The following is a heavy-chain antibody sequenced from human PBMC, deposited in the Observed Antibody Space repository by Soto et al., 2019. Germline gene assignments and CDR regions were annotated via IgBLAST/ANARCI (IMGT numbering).Heavy chain of an antibody. CDR2: IIPIFGTA. CDR3: AREISGGEIYGY. V-gene: IGHV1-69*06. CDR1: GGTFSSYA. D-gene: IGHD1-26*01. J-gene: IGHJ4*02. Sequence: SVKVSCKASGGTFSSYAISWVRQAPGQGLEWMGGIIPIFGTANYAQKFQGRVTVSADKSTSTAYLELTSLRSEDTAVYYCAREISGGEIYGYWGQGNLVTVSS.